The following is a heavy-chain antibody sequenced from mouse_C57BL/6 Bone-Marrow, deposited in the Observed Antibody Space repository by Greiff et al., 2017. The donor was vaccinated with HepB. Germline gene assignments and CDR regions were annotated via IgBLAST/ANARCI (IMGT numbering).Heavy chain of an antibody. CDR2: ISNGGGST. Sequence: EVQLQESGGGLVQPGGSLKLSCAASGFTFSDYYMYWVRQTPEKRLEWVAYISNGGGSTYYPDTVKGRFTISRDNAKNTLYLQMSRLKSEDTAMYYCARQGGSGYFAYWGQGTLVTVSA. V-gene: IGHV5-12*01. CDR3: ARQGGSGYFAY. J-gene: IGHJ3*01. CDR1: GFTFSDYY. D-gene: IGHD3-2*02.